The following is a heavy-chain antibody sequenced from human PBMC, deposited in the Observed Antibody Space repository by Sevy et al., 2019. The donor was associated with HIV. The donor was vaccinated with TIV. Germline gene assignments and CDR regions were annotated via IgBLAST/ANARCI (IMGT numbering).Heavy chain of an antibody. CDR3: VREGVGAYSYSLDC. CDR1: GFTFSVYW. Sequence: GGYLRLSCAASGFTFSVYWMSWVRQAPGKGLEWVATMKEDGSDKDYVDSVKGRFTISIDNAKNSLYLQMNSLRAEDTAVYYCVREGVGAYSYSLDCWGQGTLVTVSS. J-gene: IGHJ4*02. V-gene: IGHV3-7*01. CDR2: MKEDGSDK. D-gene: IGHD5-18*01.